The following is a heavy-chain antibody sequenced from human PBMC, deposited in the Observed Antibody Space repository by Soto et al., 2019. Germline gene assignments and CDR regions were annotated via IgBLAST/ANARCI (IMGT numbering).Heavy chain of an antibody. D-gene: IGHD1-26*01. CDR1: GGTFSSYP. V-gene: IGHV1-69*01. J-gene: IGHJ6*02. Sequence: QVQLVQSGAEVKKPGSSVKVSCEASGGTFSSYPINWVRQAPGQGLEWMGGIIPFFGTSNYAQKFQGRVTITADDXXSTXYMELRSLRSEDTAVYYCARVGHITNYGMAVWGQGTTVTVSS. CDR3: ARVGHITNYGMAV. CDR2: IIPFFGTS.